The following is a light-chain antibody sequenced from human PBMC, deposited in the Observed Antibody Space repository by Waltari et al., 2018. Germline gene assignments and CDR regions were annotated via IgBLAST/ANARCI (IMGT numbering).Light chain of an antibody. V-gene: IGKV3-20*01. CDR1: TSVSSGY. J-gene: IGKJ1*01. Sequence: ESVLTQSPGTLSLSPGERATLSCRASTSVSSGYLAWYQQRPGQAPRLLIFGASTRATGVPDRFSGSGSGTDLTLTISGLEPEDSAVYHCQHYASSPWTFGQGTKVEIK. CDR2: GAS. CDR3: QHYASSPWT.